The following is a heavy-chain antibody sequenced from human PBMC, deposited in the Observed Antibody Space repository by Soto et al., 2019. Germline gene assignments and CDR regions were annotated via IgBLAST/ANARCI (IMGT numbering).Heavy chain of an antibody. Sequence: GGSLRLSCAASGFTFSSYGMHWVRQAPGKGLEWVAVISYDGSNKYYADSVKGRFIISRDNSKNTLYLQMNSLRAEDTAVYFCAKDGGSGWYLGYYFDYWGQGTLVTVSS. J-gene: IGHJ4*02. D-gene: IGHD6-19*01. CDR2: ISYDGSNK. CDR1: GFTFSSYG. V-gene: IGHV3-30*18. CDR3: AKDGGSGWYLGYYFDY.